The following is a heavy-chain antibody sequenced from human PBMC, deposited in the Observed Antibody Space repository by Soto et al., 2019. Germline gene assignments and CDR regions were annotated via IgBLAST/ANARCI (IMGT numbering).Heavy chain of an antibody. V-gene: IGHV1-69*01. J-gene: IGHJ4*02. CDR2: IIPIFGTA. Sequence: QVQLVQSGAEVKKPGSSVKVSCKASGGTFSSYAISWVRQAPGQGLEWMGGIIPIFGTANYAQKFQGRVTITSDESPSTAYLELSSLRSEDTALYYCARVMRDGDYVEYYFDYWGQGTLVTVSS. CDR3: ARVMRDGDYVEYYFDY. CDR1: GGTFSSYA. D-gene: IGHD4-17*01.